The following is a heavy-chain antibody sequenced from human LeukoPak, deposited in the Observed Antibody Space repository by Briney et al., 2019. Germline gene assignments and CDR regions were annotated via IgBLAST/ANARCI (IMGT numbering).Heavy chain of an antibody. Sequence: PGGSLRLSCAASGFTFSSYAMSWVRQAPGKGLEWVSAINGSGGSTYYADSVKGRFTISGDNSKNTLYLQMNSLRAEDTAVYYCAKVSHRGYSYGSFDYWGQGTLVTVSS. CDR1: GFTFSSYA. V-gene: IGHV3-23*01. J-gene: IGHJ4*02. D-gene: IGHD5-18*01. CDR3: AKVSHRGYSYGSFDY. CDR2: INGSGGST.